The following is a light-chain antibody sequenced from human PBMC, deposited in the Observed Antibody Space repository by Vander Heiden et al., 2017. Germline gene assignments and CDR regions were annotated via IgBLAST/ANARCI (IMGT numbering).Light chain of an antibody. CDR2: WGS. CDR1: RGLQRSNEENY. CDR3: GQALDTPGT. J-gene: IGKJ1*01. Sequence: VIPPSHPSPPSTRGGPTTICYRSRRGLQRSNEENYLDWYQQKPGQSPKLLIYWGSNRAPGVPDRFSGSGSGTDFTLNISSLEAEDAGVYYCGQALDTPGTFGQGTKVEI. V-gene: IGKV2-28*01.